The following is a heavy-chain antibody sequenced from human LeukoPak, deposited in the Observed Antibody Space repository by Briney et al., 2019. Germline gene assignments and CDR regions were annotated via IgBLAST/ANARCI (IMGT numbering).Heavy chain of an antibody. J-gene: IGHJ4*02. CDR1: GGSISSSSYY. CDR2: IYYSGST. CDR3: ARSRGYSL. Sequence: PSETLSLTCTVSGGSISSSSYYWGWIRQPPGKGLEWIGSIYYSGSTYYNPSLKSRVTISVDTSKNQFSLKLSSVTAADTAVYYCARSRGYSLWGQGTLVTVSS. D-gene: IGHD5-18*01. V-gene: IGHV4-39*01.